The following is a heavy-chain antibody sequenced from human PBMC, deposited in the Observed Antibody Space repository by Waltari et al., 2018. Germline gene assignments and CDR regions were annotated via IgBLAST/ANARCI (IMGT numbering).Heavy chain of an antibody. CDR1: GLYLRSYG. J-gene: IGHJ5*01. V-gene: IGHV3-30*18. Sequence: QVQMDESGGGVVQPGRSLRLSCSASGLYLRSYGMPWVRQAPGKGLEWVAVIGHDVSLKYYAHSVMRRFTISRDNSKNTLFLEMNSLRGEDTAVYYCAKENNDLLCDSWGQGTQVTVSS. D-gene: IGHD2-15*01. CDR2: IGHDVSLK. CDR3: AKENNDLLCDS.